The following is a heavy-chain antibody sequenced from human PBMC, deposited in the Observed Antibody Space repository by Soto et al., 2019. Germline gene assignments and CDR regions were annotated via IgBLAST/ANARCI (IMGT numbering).Heavy chain of an antibody. V-gene: IGHV3-9*01. Sequence: EVQLVESGGGLVQPGRSLRLSCAASGFSFDDYAMHWVRQAPGKGLEWVSGISWNTGTIGYADSVKGQFTISRDNAKYYLYLQMNNLRAEDTALYYCAKALGATRRDAFDIWGQGTMVTVSS. CDR3: AKALGATRRDAFDI. D-gene: IGHD1-26*01. J-gene: IGHJ3*02. CDR1: GFSFDDYA. CDR2: ISWNTGTI.